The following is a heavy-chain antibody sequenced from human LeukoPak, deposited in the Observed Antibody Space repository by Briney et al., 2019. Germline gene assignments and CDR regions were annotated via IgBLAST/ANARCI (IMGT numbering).Heavy chain of an antibody. J-gene: IGHJ6*03. CDR2: ISSSSSYI. CDR1: GFTFSSYS. V-gene: IGHV3-21*01. Sequence: PGGPLRLSCAASGFTFSSYSMNGVRQAPGKGLEWVSSISSSSSYIYYADSVKGRFTISRDNAKNSLYLQMNSLRAEDTAVYYCARSSPSSGWYYYYYMDVWGKGTTVTVPS. CDR3: ARSSPSSGWYYYYYMDV. D-gene: IGHD3-22*01.